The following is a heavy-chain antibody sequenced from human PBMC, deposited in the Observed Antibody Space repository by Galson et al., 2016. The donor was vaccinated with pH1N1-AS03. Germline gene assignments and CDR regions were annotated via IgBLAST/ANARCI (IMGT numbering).Heavy chain of an antibody. CDR3: ARVLFGIERGESSAFDL. J-gene: IGHJ3*01. CDR1: GYTFTGNY. CDR2: INPNSGDT. D-gene: IGHD3-10*01. V-gene: IGHV1-2*02. Sequence: SVKVSCKASGYTFTGNYLHWVRQAPGQGLEWVGWINPNSGDTSYAQKSQGRVTMTRDTSISAAFLELSRLRSDDTAVFYCARVLFGIERGESSAFDLWGQGTTVTVSS.